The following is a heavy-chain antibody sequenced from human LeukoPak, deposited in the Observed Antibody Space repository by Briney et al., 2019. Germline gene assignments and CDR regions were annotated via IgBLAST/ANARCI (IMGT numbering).Heavy chain of an antibody. CDR3: TTDLGCSGGSCYSF. Sequence: GSLRLSCAASGFTFSNAWMSWVRQAPGKGLEWVGRIKSKTDGGTTDYAAPVKGRFTISRDDSKNTLYLQMNSLKTEDTAVCYCTTDLGCSGGSCYSFWGQGTLVTVSS. V-gene: IGHV3-15*01. J-gene: IGHJ4*02. CDR1: GFTFSNAW. D-gene: IGHD2-15*01. CDR2: IKSKTDGGTT.